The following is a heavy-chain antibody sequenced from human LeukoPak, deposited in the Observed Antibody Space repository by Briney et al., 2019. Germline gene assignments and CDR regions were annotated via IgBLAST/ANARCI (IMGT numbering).Heavy chain of an antibody. D-gene: IGHD6-6*01. CDR1: GFTFSSYA. Sequence: PGGSLRLSCAASGFTFSSYAMSWVRQAPGKGLEWVANIKQDGSEKYYVDSVKGRFTISRDNAKNSLYLQMNSLRAEDTAVYYCARDSSSSAYDYWGQGTLVTVSS. V-gene: IGHV3-7*01. CDR3: ARDSSSSAYDY. J-gene: IGHJ4*02. CDR2: IKQDGSEK.